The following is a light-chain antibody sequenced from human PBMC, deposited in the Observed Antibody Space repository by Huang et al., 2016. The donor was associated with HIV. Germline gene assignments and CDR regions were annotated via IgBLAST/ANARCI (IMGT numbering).Light chain of an antibody. J-gene: IGKJ1*01. CDR3: QQYYSSPQT. Sequence: DIIMTQSPDSLAVSLGERATLNCRSNQSVYSSSTSKDYMAWFQQKPGQPPRLLLFWASTREAGVPDRFTGSGSGTHFTLTIASLEAEDAAIYYCQQYYSSPQTFGQGTRVEVK. CDR1: QSVYSSSTSKDY. CDR2: WAS. V-gene: IGKV4-1*01.